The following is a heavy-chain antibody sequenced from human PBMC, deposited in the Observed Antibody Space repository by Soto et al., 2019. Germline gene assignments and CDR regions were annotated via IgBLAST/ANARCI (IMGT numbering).Heavy chain of an antibody. CDR2: ISSNGGRT. CDR1: AFTFSSYW. CDR3: VSPFLEWLFDY. D-gene: IGHD3-3*01. Sequence: GGSLRLSCGASAFTFSSYWVSWVRQAPGKGLEYVSNISSNGGRTYYVDSVKGRFTISRDNSKNTLYLQMSSLRAEDTAVYYCVSPFLEWLFDYWGQGTLVTVSS. J-gene: IGHJ4*02. V-gene: IGHV3-64D*06.